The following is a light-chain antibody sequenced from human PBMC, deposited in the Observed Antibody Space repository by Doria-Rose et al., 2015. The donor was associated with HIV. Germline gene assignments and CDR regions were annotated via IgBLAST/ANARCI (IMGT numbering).Light chain of an antibody. J-gene: IGLJ1*01. CDR2: DVS. CDR1: SSDVGGFGY. V-gene: IGLV2-14*03. Sequence: QSALILPASVSGSPGQSITISCTGTSSDVGGFGYVSWYQQHPGKAPKLMIYDVSNRPSGVSNRFSGSKSGDTASLIISGLQAEDEADYYCNSYTTSSTHNYVFGTGTKVTVL. CDR3: NSYTTSSTHNYV.